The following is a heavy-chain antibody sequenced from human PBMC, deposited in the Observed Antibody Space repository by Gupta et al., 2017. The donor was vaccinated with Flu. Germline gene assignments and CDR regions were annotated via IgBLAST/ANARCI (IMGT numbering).Heavy chain of an antibody. CDR2: INHSGST. D-gene: IGHD5-12*01. V-gene: IGHV4-34*01. CDR1: GGSFSGYY. Sequence: QVQLQQWGAGLLKPSETLSLTCAVYGGSFSGYYWSWIRQPPGKGLEWIGEINHSGSTNYNPSLKSRVTISVDTSKNQFSLKLSSVTAADTAVYYCARGNIVATIFVYWGQGTLVTVSS. CDR3: ARGNIVATIFVY. J-gene: IGHJ4*02.